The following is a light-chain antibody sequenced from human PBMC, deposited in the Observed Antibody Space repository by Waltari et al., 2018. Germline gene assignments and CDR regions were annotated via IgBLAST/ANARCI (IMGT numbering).Light chain of an antibody. Sequence: EIVMTQSPATLSVSPGERATLSCRASQRVSSNLAWYQQKPGQAPRLLIYGASTRATGIPARFSGSGSGTEFTLTISSMQSEDFAVYYCQQYNNWPLFTFGPGTKVDIK. CDR2: GAS. J-gene: IGKJ3*01. V-gene: IGKV3-15*01. CDR1: QRVSSN. CDR3: QQYNNWPLFT.